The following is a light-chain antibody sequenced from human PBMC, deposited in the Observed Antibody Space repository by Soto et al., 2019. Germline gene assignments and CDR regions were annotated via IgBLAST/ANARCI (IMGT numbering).Light chain of an antibody. Sequence: QSVLTQPASVSGSPGQSITISCTGTSSDVGYYNLVSWYQQHPGKAPKLMIYEDSKWPSGVSNRFSGSKSGNTASLTISGLQAEDEADYYCCSYAGSIPVWVFGGGTKLTVL. V-gene: IGLV2-23*01. CDR1: SSDVGYYNL. CDR2: EDS. J-gene: IGLJ3*02. CDR3: CSYAGSIPVWV.